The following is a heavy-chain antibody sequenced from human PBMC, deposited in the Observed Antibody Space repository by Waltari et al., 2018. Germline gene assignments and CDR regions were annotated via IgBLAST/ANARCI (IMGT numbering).Heavy chain of an antibody. V-gene: IGHV3-23*01. CDR3: AKDSVLLWFREHTY. D-gene: IGHD3-10*01. CDR2: ISGSGGST. J-gene: IGHJ4*02. CDR1: GFTFSSHA. Sequence: EVQLLESGGGLVQPGGSLRLSCAASGFTFSSHAMSWVRQAPGKGLEWVSAISGSGGSTYYADSVKGRFTISRDNSKNTLYLQMNSLRAEDTAVYYCAKDSVLLWFREHTYWGQGTLVTVSS.